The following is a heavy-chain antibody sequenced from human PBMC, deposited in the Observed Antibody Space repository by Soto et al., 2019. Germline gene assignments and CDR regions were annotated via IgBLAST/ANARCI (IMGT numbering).Heavy chain of an antibody. J-gene: IGHJ6*02. V-gene: IGHV3-74*01. D-gene: IGHD3-10*01. CDR2: INSDGSST. CDR3: ARDQGVGTMVRGVMDV. Sequence: EVQLVESGGGLVQPGGSLRLSCAASGFTFSSYWMHWVRQAPGKGLVWVSRINSDGSSTSYADSVKGRFTISRANAQNTLYLQMNSLRAEDTAVYYCARDQGVGTMVRGVMDVWGQGTTVTVSS. CDR1: GFTFSSYW.